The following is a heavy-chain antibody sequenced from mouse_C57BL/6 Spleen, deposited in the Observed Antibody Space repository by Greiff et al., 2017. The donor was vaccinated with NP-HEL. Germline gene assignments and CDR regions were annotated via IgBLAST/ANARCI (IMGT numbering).Heavy chain of an antibody. CDR2: ISSGSNTI. J-gene: IGHJ3*01. Sequence: EVKLMESGGGLVKPGGSLKLSCAASGFTFSDYGMHWVRQAPEKGLEWVAYISSGSNTIYYADTVKGRFTISRDNAKNTLFLQMTSLRSEDTAMYYCARTYDYDGFAYWSQGTLVTVSA. V-gene: IGHV5-17*01. CDR3: ARTYDYDGFAY. CDR1: GFTFSDYG. D-gene: IGHD2-4*01.